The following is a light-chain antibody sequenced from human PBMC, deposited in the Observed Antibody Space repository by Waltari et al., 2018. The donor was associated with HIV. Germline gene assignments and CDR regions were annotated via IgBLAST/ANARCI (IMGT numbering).Light chain of an antibody. CDR1: KSNLGGNY. CDR3: ATWDDSLNGWA. V-gene: IGLV1-47*01. Sequence: QSVMTPPPSASGTPGQGVTIPCSGSKSNLGGNYVSWYQQLPGKAPKLLLEPNNQRPAGVPDRFSGSKSGTSASLAISGLRSDDEADYYCATWDDSLNGWAFGGGTKLTVL. CDR2: PNN. J-gene: IGLJ3*02.